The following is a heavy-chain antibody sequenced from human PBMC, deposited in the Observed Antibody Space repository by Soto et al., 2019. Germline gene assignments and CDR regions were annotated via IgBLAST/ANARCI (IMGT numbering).Heavy chain of an antibody. V-gene: IGHV3-30*03. J-gene: IGHJ4*02. D-gene: IGHD3-10*01. Sequence: GGSLRLSCAASDFDFSSYGIHWVRQAPGKGLEWVAASSYDGRETFYADSAKGRFTVSKEMSKNTAFLQMNALRHEDTAVYFCARDSGWPILNFDNWGQGTPVTVSS. CDR2: SSYDGRET. CDR1: DFDFSSYG. CDR3: ARDSGWPILNFDN.